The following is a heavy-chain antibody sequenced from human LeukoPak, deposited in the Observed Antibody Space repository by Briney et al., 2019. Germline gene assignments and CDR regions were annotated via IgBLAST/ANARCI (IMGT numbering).Heavy chain of an antibody. V-gene: IGHV3-33*06. J-gene: IGHJ5*02. CDR3: AKDPMGWRWFDP. D-gene: IGHD3-10*01. Sequence: GGSLRLSCAASGFTYSSYGMHWVPQAPGKGLEWVALICYDGSNKYYADSVKGRFNISRDNSKNTLYLQMNSLRAEDTAVYYCAKDPMGWRWFDPWGQGTLVTVSS. CDR1: GFTYSSYG. CDR2: ICYDGSNK.